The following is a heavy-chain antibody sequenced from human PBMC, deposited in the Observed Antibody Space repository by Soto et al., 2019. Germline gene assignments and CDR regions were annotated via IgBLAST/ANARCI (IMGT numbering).Heavy chain of an antibody. CDR1: GFTFTDYT. CDR2: ISVGDAYR. Sequence: EVQLVESGGGLVKPGGSLRLSCAASGFTFTDYTMNWVRQAPGKGLEWVSSISVGDAYRYYADSVRGRFTVSRDNAEKTLYLYIKSPRAESTAVYYCVTSPEGTSGMREWGQGALVTVSS. V-gene: IGHV3-21*01. J-gene: IGHJ4*02. CDR3: VTSPEGTSGMRE. D-gene: IGHD1-7*01.